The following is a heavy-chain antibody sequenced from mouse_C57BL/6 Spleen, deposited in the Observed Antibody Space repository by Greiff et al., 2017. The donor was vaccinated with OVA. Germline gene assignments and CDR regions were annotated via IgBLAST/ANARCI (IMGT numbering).Heavy chain of an antibody. D-gene: IGHD2-2*01. CDR3: ARWGGYDGYFDY. J-gene: IGHJ2*01. CDR2: INPNYGTT. Sequence: VHVKQSGPELVKPGASVKISCKASGYSFTDYNMNWVKQSNGKSLEWIGVINPNYGTTSYNQKFKGKATLTVDQSSSTAYMQLNSLTSEDSAVYYCARWGGYDGYFDYWGQGTTLTVSS. V-gene: IGHV1-39*01. CDR1: GYSFTDYN.